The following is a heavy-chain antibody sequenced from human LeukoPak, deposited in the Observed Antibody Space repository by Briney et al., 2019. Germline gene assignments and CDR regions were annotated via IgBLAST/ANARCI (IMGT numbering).Heavy chain of an antibody. CDR2: ISSSGSKI. CDR1: GFTFSSYE. V-gene: IGHV3-48*03. D-gene: IGHD3-22*01. CDR3: ARDRARVTGSCYYDY. Sequence: GGSLRLSCAASGFTFSSYEMNWVRQAPGKGLEWVSYISSSGSKIYYADSVKGRFTISRDNAKNSLYLQMNSLRAEDTAVYYCARDRARVTGSCYYDYWGQGTLVPVSS. J-gene: IGHJ4*02.